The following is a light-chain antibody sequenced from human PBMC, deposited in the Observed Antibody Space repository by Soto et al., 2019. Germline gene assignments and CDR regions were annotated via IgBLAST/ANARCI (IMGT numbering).Light chain of an antibody. Sequence: DIQMTQSPPTLYAGLEKRVTRTCRASQSISNRLAWYQQKPGTAPKVLIYDASSLESGVPSRFSGSGYGTEFILTMSSLQPEDFATYYCQHYGGMWTLGQGTKVDIK. CDR1: QSISNR. V-gene: IGKV1-5*01. CDR2: DAS. CDR3: QHYGGMWT. J-gene: IGKJ1*01.